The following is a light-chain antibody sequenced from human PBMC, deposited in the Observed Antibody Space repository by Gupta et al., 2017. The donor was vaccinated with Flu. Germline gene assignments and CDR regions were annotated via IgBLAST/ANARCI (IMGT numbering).Light chain of an antibody. CDR3: QSYDNSLSGSWV. J-gene: IGLJ3*02. CDR1: SSNIGAGFD. V-gene: IGLV1-40*01. CDR2: EDN. Sequence: ISCTSNSSNIGAGFDVHWYQQFPESAPRLRISEDNNRASGVPARFSGSRSGTSAALAITGLQVEDEADYYCQSYDNSLSGSWVFGRGTKLTVL.